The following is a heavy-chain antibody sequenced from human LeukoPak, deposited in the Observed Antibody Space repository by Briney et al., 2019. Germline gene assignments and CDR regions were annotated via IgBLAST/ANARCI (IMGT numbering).Heavy chain of an antibody. CDR1: GFTFSSYA. CDR3: ARGHYSNRL. CDR2: IYIDGGT. D-gene: IGHD2-2*01. J-gene: IGHJ4*02. Sequence: GVSLRLSCAASGFTFSSYAMSWVRQAPGKGLEWVSVIYIDGGTYYADSVKGRFTISRDNSKNTLLLQMNSLRAEDTAVYYCARGHYSNRLGGQGTLVTVSS. V-gene: IGHV3-66*01.